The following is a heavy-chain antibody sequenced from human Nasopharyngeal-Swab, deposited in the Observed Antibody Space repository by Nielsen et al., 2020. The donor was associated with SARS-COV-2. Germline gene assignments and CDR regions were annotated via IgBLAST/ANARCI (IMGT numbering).Heavy chain of an antibody. CDR2: INPNSGGT. D-gene: IGHD6-19*01. Sequence: ASVKVSCKASGYTFTGYYMHWVRQAPGQGLEWMGWINPNSGGTNYAQKLQGRVTMTTDTSTSTAYMELRSLRSDDTAVYYCARDYRAWSSGFPFDYWGQGTLVTVSS. CDR1: GYTFTGYY. V-gene: IGHV1-2*02. J-gene: IGHJ4*02. CDR3: ARDYRAWSSGFPFDY.